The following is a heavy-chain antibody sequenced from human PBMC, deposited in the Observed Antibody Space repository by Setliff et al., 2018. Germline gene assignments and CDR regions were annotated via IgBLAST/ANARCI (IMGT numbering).Heavy chain of an antibody. CDR1: GGSFSDYY. V-gene: IGHV4-34*01. CDR2: INHSGST. CDR3: RFWSSYYKNDY. D-gene: IGHD3-3*01. Sequence: KTSETLSLTCTFYGGSFSDYYWGWVRQPPGKGLEWIGEINHSGSTNYIPSLKSRLTISVDTSKNQFSLKLSSVTAADTAVYYCRFWSSYYKNDYWAQGTLVTVSS. J-gene: IGHJ4*02.